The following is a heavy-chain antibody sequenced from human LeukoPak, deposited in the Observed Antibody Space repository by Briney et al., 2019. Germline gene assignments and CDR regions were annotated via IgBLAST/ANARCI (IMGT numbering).Heavy chain of an antibody. V-gene: IGHV3-23*01. CDR1: GFTFSSYA. J-gene: IGHJ4*02. Sequence: GGSLRLSCAASGFTFSSYAMSWVRQAPGKGLEWVSALSGSGTSTYYADSVKGRFTISRDNAKNSLYLQMNSLRAEDTAVYYCARDIRGDYWGQGTLVTVSS. D-gene: IGHD3-10*01. CDR2: LSGSGTST. CDR3: ARDIRGDY.